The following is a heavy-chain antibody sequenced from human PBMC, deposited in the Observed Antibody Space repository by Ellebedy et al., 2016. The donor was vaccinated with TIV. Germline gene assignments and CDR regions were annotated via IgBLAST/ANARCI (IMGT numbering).Heavy chain of an antibody. J-gene: IGHJ6*02. V-gene: IGHV3-7*03. CDR3: ARDGAYGDYSPGYYGMDV. D-gene: IGHD4-17*01. CDR1: GFTFRSYW. Sequence: GESLKISCAASGFTFRSYWMSWVRQAPGKGLEWVANINQDGREKYYVDSVKGRFTISRDNGKNSVYLQMNSLRTEDTALYYCARDGAYGDYSPGYYGMDVWGQGTTVTVSS. CDR2: INQDGREK.